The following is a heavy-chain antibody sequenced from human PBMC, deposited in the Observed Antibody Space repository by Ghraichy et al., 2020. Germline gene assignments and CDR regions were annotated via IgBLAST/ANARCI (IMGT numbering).Heavy chain of an antibody. CDR1: GGSFCDYY. CDR3: ARAPIVAGYGMDV. V-gene: IGHV4-34*01. Sequence: SETLSLTCAVYGGSFCDYYWSWIRQPPGRGLEWIGEINHSGSTNYNPSLKSRVTISVDTSKNQFSLKLSSVTAADTAVYFCARAPIVAGYGMDVWGQGTTVTVSS. CDR2: INHSGST. D-gene: IGHD2-21*01. J-gene: IGHJ6*02.